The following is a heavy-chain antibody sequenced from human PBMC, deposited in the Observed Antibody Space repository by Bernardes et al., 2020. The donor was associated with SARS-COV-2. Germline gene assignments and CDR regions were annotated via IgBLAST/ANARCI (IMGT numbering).Heavy chain of an antibody. J-gene: IGHJ6*02. D-gene: IGHD6-13*01. CDR3: SHNIAAAGTGHYYGMDV. CDR1: GFSLSTSGVG. V-gene: IGHV2-5*02. Sequence: SGPTLVKPTQTLTLTCTFSGFSLSTSGVGVGWIRQPPGKALEWPALIYWDDDKRYSPSLKSRLTITKHTSKNQVVLTMTNMDPVDTAKYYCSHNIAAAGTGHYYGMDVWGQGTTVTVSS. CDR2: IYWDDDK.